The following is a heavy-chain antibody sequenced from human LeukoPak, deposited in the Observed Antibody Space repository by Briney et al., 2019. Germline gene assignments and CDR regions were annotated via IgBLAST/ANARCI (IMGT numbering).Heavy chain of an antibody. Sequence: PSETLSLTCTVSGGSISSSSYYWGWIRQPPGKGLEWIGSIYYSGSTYYNPSLKSRVTISVDTSKNQFSLKLRSVTAADTAVYYCARSMEGSNTYYYDSSGYYCFDYWGQGTLVTVSS. V-gene: IGHV4-39*07. J-gene: IGHJ4*02. CDR2: IYYSGST. D-gene: IGHD3-22*01. CDR3: ARSMEGSNTYYYDSSGYYCFDY. CDR1: GGSISSSSYY.